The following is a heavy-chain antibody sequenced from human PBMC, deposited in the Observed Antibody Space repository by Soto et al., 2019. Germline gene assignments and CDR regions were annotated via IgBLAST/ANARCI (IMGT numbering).Heavy chain of an antibody. J-gene: IGHJ5*02. CDR2: ISYSGIA. CDR3: ARGSKVAPKLKGIAVAGPNWFDP. CDR1: GDSISSGGHY. D-gene: IGHD6-19*01. V-gene: IGHV4-31*03. Sequence: SETLSLTCTVSGDSISSGGHYWSWIRQHPGKRPEWIGYISYSGIAYYNPSLESRFTISVDTSKNQFSLSLTFVTAADTAVFYCARGSKVAPKLKGIAVAGPNWFDPWGQGTLVTVSS.